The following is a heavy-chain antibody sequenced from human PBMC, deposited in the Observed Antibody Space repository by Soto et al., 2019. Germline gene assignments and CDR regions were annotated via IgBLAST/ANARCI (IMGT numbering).Heavy chain of an antibody. V-gene: IGHV4-59*01. CDR2: LSYRCYV. D-gene: IGHD1-1*01. CDR1: GASITDYY. CDR3: ATLSTFTISGGSDF. Sequence: SETLSLTCTVSGASITDYYWSWIRQPPGQGLGHIGFLSYRCYVNYNPSHKSRLFISADTSKSQVSLRLSSVTAADTDVYYCATLSTFTISGGSDFWGPGALVTVSS. J-gene: IGHJ4*02.